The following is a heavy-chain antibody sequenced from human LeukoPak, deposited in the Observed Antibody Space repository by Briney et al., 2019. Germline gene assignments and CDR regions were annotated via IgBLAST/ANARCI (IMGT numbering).Heavy chain of an antibody. CDR3: ARVKFRGSRPFDY. Sequence: PSETLSLTCTVSGGSISSYYWSWIRQPAGKGLEWIGEINHSGSTNYNPSLKSRVTISVDTSKNQFSLKLSSVTAADTAVYYCARVKFRGSRPFDYWGQGTLVTVSS. V-gene: IGHV4-34*01. CDR2: INHSGST. CDR1: GGSISSYY. D-gene: IGHD3-10*01. J-gene: IGHJ4*02.